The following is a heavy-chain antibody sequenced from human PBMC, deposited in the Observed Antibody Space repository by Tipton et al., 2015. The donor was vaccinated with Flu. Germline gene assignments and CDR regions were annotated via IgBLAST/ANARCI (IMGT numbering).Heavy chain of an antibody. CDR3: ARRDYSNYVSEPNNWCDP. CDR2: TFHSGNT. Sequence: GLVKPSETLSLTCGVSGDSIRSSNHYWGWIRQPPGKGLEGIGNTFHSGNTYYNPSLTSRVTISVDKSKNQFSPRLTSVTAADTAVYFCARRDYSNYVSEPNNWCDPWGQRTLVPVSS. CDR1: GDSIRSSNHY. V-gene: IGHV4-61*05. J-gene: IGHJ5*01. D-gene: IGHD4-11*01.